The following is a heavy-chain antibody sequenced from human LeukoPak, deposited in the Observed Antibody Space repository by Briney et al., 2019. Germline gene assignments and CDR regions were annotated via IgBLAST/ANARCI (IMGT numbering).Heavy chain of an antibody. CDR2: IKQDGSEK. CDR1: GFTFSSYW. Sequence: GGSLRLSCAASGFTFSSYWMSWVRQAPGKGLEGVANIKQDGSEKYYVDSVKGRFTISRDNAKNSLYLQMNSLRAADTAVYYCARDRNYDFWSGYANVGWFAPWGQRTLVTVSS. D-gene: IGHD3-3*01. CDR3: ARDRNYDFWSGYANVGWFAP. J-gene: IGHJ5*02. V-gene: IGHV3-7*01.